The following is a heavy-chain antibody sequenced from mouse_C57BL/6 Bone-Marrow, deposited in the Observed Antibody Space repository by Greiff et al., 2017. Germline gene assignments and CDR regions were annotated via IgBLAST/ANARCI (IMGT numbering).Heavy chain of an antibody. CDR3: ARSSFDYYGSSVWFAY. V-gene: IGHV1-58*01. Sequence: EVQLQESGAELVRPGSSVKMSCKTSGYTFTSYGINWVKQRPGQGLEWIGYIYIGNGYTEYNEKLKGKATLTSDTSSSTAYMQLSSMTSEDSAIXFCARSSFDYYGSSVWFAYWGQGTLVTVSA. J-gene: IGHJ3*01. D-gene: IGHD1-1*01. CDR2: IYIGNGYT. CDR1: GYTFTSYG.